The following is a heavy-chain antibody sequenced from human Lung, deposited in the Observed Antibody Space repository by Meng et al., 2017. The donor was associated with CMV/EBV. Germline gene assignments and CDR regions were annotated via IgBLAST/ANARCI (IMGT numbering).Heavy chain of an antibody. V-gene: IGHV3-48*04. CDR1: GFTFSSYS. D-gene: IGHD2-2*01. J-gene: IGHJ6*02. CDR2: ISSSSSTI. Sequence: GGSLRLSCAASGFTFSSYSMNWVRQAPGKGLEWVSYISSSSSTIYYADSVKGRFTISRDNAKNSLYLQMNSLRAEDTAVYYCARACSSTSCLAAYYYYGMDVWGQGTTVTGSS. CDR3: ARACSSTSCLAAYYYYGMDV.